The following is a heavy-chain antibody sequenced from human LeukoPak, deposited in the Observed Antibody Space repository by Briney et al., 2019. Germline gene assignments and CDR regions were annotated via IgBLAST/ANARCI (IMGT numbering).Heavy chain of an antibody. V-gene: IGHV3-23*01. CDR1: GFTFSNYA. CDR2: IGGSGPNT. D-gene: IGHD2-2*01. CDR3: ARDYCSSTSCYSLAFDF. Sequence: GGSLRLSCAASGFTFSNYAMNWVRQAPGKGLEWVSTIGGSGPNTYYADSVKGRFTISRDNAKNSLFLQMNSLRAEDTAVYFCARDYCSSTSCYSLAFDFWGHGTMVTVSS. J-gene: IGHJ3*01.